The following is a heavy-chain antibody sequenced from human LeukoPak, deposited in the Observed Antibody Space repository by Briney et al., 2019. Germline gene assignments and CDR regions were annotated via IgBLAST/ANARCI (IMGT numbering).Heavy chain of an antibody. J-gene: IGHJ4*02. V-gene: IGHV3-53*01. Sequence: GGSLRLACAASGFTVSSNYMSSGRQAPGKGLELGSVIYSGGSTYYADSVKGRFTISRDNSKNTLYLQMNSLRAEDTAVYYCARAGAAAGTFDYWGQGTLVTVSS. CDR3: ARAGAAAGTFDY. CDR1: GFTVSSNY. CDR2: IYSGGST. D-gene: IGHD6-13*01.